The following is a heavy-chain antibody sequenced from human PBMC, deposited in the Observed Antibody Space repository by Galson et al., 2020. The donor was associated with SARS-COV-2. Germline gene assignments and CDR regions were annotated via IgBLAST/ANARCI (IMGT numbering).Heavy chain of an antibody. CDR1: GFTFSSYA. J-gene: IGHJ4*02. Sequence: TGGSLRLSCAASGFTFSSYAMHWVRQAPGKGLEWVAVISYDGSNKYYADSVKGRFTISRDNSKNTLYLQMNSLRAEDTAVYYCARDRAAAAYIYTNYFDYWGQGTLVTVSS. D-gene: IGHD6-13*01. V-gene: IGHV3-30-3*01. CDR2: ISYDGSNK. CDR3: ARDRAAAAYIYTNYFDY.